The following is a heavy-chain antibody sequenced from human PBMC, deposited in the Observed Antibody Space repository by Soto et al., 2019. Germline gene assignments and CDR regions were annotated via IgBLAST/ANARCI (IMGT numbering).Heavy chain of an antibody. J-gene: IGHJ3*02. CDR2: IYYSGST. D-gene: IGHD2-15*01. CDR3: ARDGSEHTKGWRAFDI. V-gene: IGHV4-39*07. CDR1: GGSISSSSYY. Sequence: SETLSLTCTVSGGSISSSSYYWGWIRQPPGKGLEWIGNIYYSGSTNYNPSLKSRVTISVDTSKNQFSLKLSSVTAADTAVYYCARDGSEHTKGWRAFDIWGQGTMVTVSS.